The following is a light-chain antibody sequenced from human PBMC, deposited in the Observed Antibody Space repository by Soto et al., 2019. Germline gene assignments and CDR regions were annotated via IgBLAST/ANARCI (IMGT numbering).Light chain of an antibody. V-gene: IGKV1-39*01. CDR2: AAS. J-gene: IGKJ4*01. CDR3: QQSYSTPLT. CDR1: QSISSY. Sequence: DIQMTQSPSSLSASVGDRVTITCRASQSISSYLNWYQHKPGKAPKLLIYAASSLQSGVPSRFSGSGSCTDFTLTISSLQPEDFATYYCQQSYSTPLTFGGGTKVEIK.